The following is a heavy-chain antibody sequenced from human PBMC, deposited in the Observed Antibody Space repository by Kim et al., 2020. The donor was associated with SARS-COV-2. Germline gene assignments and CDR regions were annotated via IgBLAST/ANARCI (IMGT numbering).Heavy chain of an antibody. CDR3: ARQGAAVNC. CDR2: SGNT. Sequence: SGNTYYNPSLKSRVTISVDTSKNQFSLKVSSMTAADTAVYYCARQGAAVNCWGQGTLVTVSS. J-gene: IGHJ4*02. V-gene: IGHV4-39*07. D-gene: IGHD6-13*01.